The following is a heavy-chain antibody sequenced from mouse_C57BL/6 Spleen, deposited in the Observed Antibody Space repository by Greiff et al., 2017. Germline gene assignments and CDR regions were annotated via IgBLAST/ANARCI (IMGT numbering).Heavy chain of an antibody. D-gene: IGHD3-2*02. V-gene: IGHV1-69*01. CDR2: IDPSDSYT. Sequence: QVQLQQPGAELVMPGASVKLSCKASGYTFTSYWMHWVKQRPGQGLEWIGEIDPSDSYTNYNQKFKGKSTLTVDKSSSTAYMQLSSLTSEDSAVDYCAGGQLRLRWFAYWGQWTLVTVSA. CDR3: AGGQLRLRWFAY. CDR1: GYTFTSYW. J-gene: IGHJ3*01.